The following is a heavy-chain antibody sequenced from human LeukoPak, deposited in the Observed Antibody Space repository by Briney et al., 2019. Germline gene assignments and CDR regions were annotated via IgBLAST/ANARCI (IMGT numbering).Heavy chain of an antibody. V-gene: IGHV1-2*02. J-gene: IGHJ4*02. CDR3: ARSRAITFGGVIVFDY. Sequence: ASVKVSCKASGYTFTGYYMHWVRQAPGQGLEWMGWINPNSGGTNYAQKFQGRVTMTRDTSISTAYMELSRLRSDGTAVYYCARSRAITFGGVIVFDYWGQGTLVTVSS. D-gene: IGHD3-16*02. CDR1: GYTFTGYY. CDR2: INPNSGGT.